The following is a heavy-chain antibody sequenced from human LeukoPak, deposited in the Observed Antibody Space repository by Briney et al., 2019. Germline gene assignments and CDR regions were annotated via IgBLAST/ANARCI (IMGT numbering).Heavy chain of an antibody. CDR1: GYSFTSYW. CDR3: ARTTSYYYGSGSFDY. D-gene: IGHD3-10*01. Sequence: GESLKISCKGSGYSFTSYWIGWVRQMPGKGLEWMGIIYPGDSDTRYSPSFQGQVTISADKSISTAYLQWSSLKASDTAMYYCARTTSYYYGSGSFDYWGQGTLVTVSS. J-gene: IGHJ4*02. CDR2: IYPGDSDT. V-gene: IGHV5-51*01.